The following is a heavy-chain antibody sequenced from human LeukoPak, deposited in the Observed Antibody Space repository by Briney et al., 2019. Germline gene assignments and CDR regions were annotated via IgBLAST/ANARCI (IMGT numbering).Heavy chain of an antibody. CDR2: IYYSGST. Sequence: PSETLSPTCTVSGGSISSGDYYWSWIRQPPGKGLEWIGYIYYSGSTYYNPSLKSRVTISVDTSKNQFSLKLSSVTAADTAVYYCAGIFGVVNRYFDYWGQGTLVTVSS. V-gene: IGHV4-30-4*08. D-gene: IGHD3-3*01. J-gene: IGHJ4*02. CDR3: AGIFGVVNRYFDY. CDR1: GGSISSGDYY.